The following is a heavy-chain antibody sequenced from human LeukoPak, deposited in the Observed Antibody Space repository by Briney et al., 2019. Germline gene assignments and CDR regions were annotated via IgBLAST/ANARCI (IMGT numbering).Heavy chain of an antibody. CDR1: GFTFSSYA. CDR3: AKGYFDYVWGSYYFDY. J-gene: IGHJ4*02. D-gene: IGHD3-16*01. CDR2: ISGSGGST. Sequence: PGGSLRLSXAASGFTFSSYAMGWVCQAPGKGLEWVSAISGSGGSTYYADSVKGRFTISRDNSRDTLYLQMNSLRAEDTAVYYCAKGYFDYVWGSYYFDYWGQGTLVTVSS. V-gene: IGHV3-23*01.